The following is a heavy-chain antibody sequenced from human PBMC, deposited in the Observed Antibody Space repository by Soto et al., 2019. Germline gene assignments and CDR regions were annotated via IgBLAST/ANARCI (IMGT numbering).Heavy chain of an antibody. CDR3: ARLRTYDLMTAPDY. CDR2: IYYSGST. D-gene: IGHD3-9*01. J-gene: IGHJ4*02. Sequence: SETLSLTCTVSGGSISSYYWSWIRQPPGKGLEWIGYIYYSGSTNYNPSLKSRVTISVDTSKNQFSLKLSSVTAADTAVYYCARLRTYDLMTAPDYWGQGTLVTVSS. V-gene: IGHV4-59*01. CDR1: GGSISSYY.